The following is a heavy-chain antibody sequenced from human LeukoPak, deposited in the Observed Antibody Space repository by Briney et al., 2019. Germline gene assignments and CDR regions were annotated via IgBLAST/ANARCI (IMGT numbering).Heavy chain of an antibody. J-gene: IGHJ4*02. D-gene: IGHD3-22*01. CDR2: INWNGGST. CDR3: AKDLTHYYDSSGYFDH. Sequence: PGGSLRLSCAASGFTFDDYGMSWVRQAPGKGLEWVSGINWNGGSTGYADSVKGRFTISRDNAKSSLYLQMNSLRAEDMALYYCAKDLTHYYDSSGYFDHWGQGTLVTVSS. V-gene: IGHV3-20*04. CDR1: GFTFDDYG.